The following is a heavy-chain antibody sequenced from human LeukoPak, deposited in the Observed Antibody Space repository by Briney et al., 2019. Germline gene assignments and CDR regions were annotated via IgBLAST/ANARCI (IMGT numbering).Heavy chain of an antibody. CDR2: ISDSGGST. V-gene: IGHV3-23*01. Sequence: GGSLRLSCAASGFTFSSYTMSWVRQAPGKGLEWVSVISDSGGSTYYADSVKGRFTISRDNPKNTLYLQMSSLRPEDTAVYYCAKGENDAFDIWGPGTMVTVSS. CDR3: AKGENDAFDI. J-gene: IGHJ3*02. CDR1: GFTFSSYT.